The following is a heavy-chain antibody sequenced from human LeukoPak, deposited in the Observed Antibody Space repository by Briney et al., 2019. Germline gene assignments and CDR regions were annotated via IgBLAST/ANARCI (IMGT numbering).Heavy chain of an antibody. V-gene: IGHV1-69*13. CDR1: GGTFSSYA. D-gene: IGHD3-22*01. CDR3: AREGLESSGLFDY. CDR2: IIPIFGTA. J-gene: IGHJ4*02. Sequence: ASVKVSWKASGGTFSSYAISWVRQAPGQGLEWMGGIIPIFGTANYAQKFQGRVTITADESTSTAYMELSSLRSEDTAVYYCAREGLESSGLFDYWGQGTLVTVSS.